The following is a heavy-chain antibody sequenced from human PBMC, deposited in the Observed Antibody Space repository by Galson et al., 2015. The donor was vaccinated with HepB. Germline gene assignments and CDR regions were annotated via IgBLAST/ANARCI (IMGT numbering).Heavy chain of an antibody. CDR2: IHTSGST. CDR3: AREGDFWSGYPYYYYDMDV. Sequence: TLSLTCAVSGGSISSGGYYWSWIRQPAGKGLEWIGRIHTSGSTNYNPSLKSRVTMSVDTSRNQFSLRLSSVTAADTAVYYCAREGDFWSGYPYYYYDMDVWDRGTTVTVSS. J-gene: IGHJ6*03. V-gene: IGHV4-61*02. D-gene: IGHD3-3*01. CDR1: GGSISSGGYY.